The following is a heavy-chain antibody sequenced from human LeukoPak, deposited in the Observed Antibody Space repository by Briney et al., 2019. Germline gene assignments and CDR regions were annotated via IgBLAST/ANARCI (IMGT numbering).Heavy chain of an antibody. CDR1: GGTFSSYA. CDR3: ASPRGYSGYDLYYFDH. CDR2: IIPILGIA. D-gene: IGHD5-12*01. V-gene: IGHV1-69*04. J-gene: IGHJ4*02. Sequence: SVTVSCKASGGTFSSYAISWVRQAPGQGLEWMGRIIPILGIANYAQKFQGRVTITADKSTSTAYMELSSLRSEDTAVYYCASPRGYSGYDLYYFDHWGQGTLVTVSS.